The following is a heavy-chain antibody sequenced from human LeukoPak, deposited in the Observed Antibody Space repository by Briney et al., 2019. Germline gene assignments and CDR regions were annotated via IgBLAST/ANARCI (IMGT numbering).Heavy chain of an antibody. J-gene: IGHJ4*02. V-gene: IGHV4-39*01. CDR3: ASSGTYN. CDR2: VYYSGTT. CDR1: GGSISNSTYY. D-gene: IGHD1-26*01. Sequence: SETLSLTCTVSGGSISNSTYYWGWIRQPPGKGLEWIGSVYYSGTTYYNPPLKSRVTISVDTSKNQFSLKLSSVTAADTAVYYCASSGTYNWGQGTLVTVSS.